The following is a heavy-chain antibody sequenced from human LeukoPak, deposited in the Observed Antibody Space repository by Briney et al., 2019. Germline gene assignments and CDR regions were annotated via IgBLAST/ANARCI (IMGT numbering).Heavy chain of an antibody. J-gene: IGHJ4*02. Sequence: SETLSLTCTLSGGSISSYYWSWIRQPAGKGLEWIGRIYTSGSTNYNPSLKSRVTMSVDTSKNQFSLKLSSVTAADTAVYYCARATGHLNYYGSWGFDYWGQGTLVTVSS. D-gene: IGHD3-10*01. V-gene: IGHV4-4*07. CDR1: GGSISSYY. CDR2: IYTSGST. CDR3: ARATGHLNYYGSWGFDY.